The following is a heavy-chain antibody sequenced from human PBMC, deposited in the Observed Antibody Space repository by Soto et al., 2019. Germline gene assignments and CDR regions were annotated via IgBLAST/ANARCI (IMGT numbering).Heavy chain of an antibody. Sequence: NPSETLFLTSTVSGGSINSDSWSWIRQPAGKGLEWIGRIYTSGSTNYNPSLKSRVTMSVDTSKNQFSLKLSSVTAADTAVYYCARTRYYDSSGYYHEFSPPTYSSDYWGQGTLVPVSS. J-gene: IGHJ4*02. CDR1: GGSINSDS. CDR2: IYTSGST. D-gene: IGHD3-22*01. CDR3: ARTRYYDSSGYYHEFSPPTYSSDY. V-gene: IGHV4-4*07.